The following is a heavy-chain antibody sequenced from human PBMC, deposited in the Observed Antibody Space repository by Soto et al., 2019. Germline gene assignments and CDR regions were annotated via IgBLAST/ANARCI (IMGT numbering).Heavy chain of an antibody. CDR2: ISGSGGST. CDR1: GFTFSSYA. CDR3: AKDLTVNMIVVVPTHSFDY. Sequence: GWSLRLSCAASGFTFSSYALSWVRLAPGKMLEWVSAISGSGGSTYYADSVKGRFTLSRDNSKNTLYLQMNSLRAEDMAVYYCAKDLTVNMIVVVPTHSFDYWGQQTLVPVSS. D-gene: IGHD3-22*01. V-gene: IGHV3-23*01. J-gene: IGHJ4*02.